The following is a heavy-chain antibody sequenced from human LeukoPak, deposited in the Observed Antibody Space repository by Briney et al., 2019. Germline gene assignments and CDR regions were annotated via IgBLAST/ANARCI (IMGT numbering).Heavy chain of an antibody. V-gene: IGHV5-51*01. D-gene: IGHD3-3*01. J-gene: IGHJ4*02. Sequence: GESLKISCKGSGYSFTSYWIGWVRQMPGKGLEWMGIIYPGDSDTRYSPSFQGQVTISADKSISTAYLQWSSLKASDTAMYYCARLNGTYYDFWTGETFDYWGQGTLVTVSS. CDR2: IYPGDSDT. CDR1: GYSFTSYW. CDR3: ARLNGTYYDFWTGETFDY.